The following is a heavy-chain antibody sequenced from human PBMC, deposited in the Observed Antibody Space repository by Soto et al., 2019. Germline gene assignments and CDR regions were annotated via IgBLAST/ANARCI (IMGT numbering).Heavy chain of an antibody. J-gene: IGHJ5*02. CDR3: ASSFPFAGLLVGWLDP. V-gene: IGHV6-1*01. Sequence: PSQTLSLTCAISGDSVSSNSAAWNCIRQSPSRGLEWLGRTYYRSKWYNDYAVSVKSRITINPDTSKNQFSLHMNSVTPEDTAVYYCASSFPFAGLLVGWLDPCGQGTLVIVSS. CDR2: TYYRSKWYN. D-gene: IGHD2-15*01. CDR1: GDSVSSNSAA.